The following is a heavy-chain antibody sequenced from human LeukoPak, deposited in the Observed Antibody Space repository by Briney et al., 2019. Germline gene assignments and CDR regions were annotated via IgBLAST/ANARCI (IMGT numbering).Heavy chain of an antibody. Sequence: ASVEVSCKASGGTFSSYAISWVRQAPGQGLEWMGGIIPIFGTANYAQKFQGRVTITADESTSTAYMELSSLRSEDTAVYYCARWYSSGWYFDYWGQGTLVTVSS. D-gene: IGHD6-19*01. V-gene: IGHV1-69*13. CDR3: ARWYSSGWYFDY. J-gene: IGHJ4*02. CDR1: GGTFSSYA. CDR2: IIPIFGTA.